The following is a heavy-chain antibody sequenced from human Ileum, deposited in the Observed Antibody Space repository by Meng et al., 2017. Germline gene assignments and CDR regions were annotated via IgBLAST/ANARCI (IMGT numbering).Heavy chain of an antibody. Sequence: QVQLQGSGPGLGEPSGTLSLTCAVSGRSISSSDWWSWVRQPPGKGLEWIAEMNLGGSPNYNPSLKSRVTMSVDKSNDHLSLQLTSVTAADTAVYYCAHIFDSWGQGTLVTVSS. J-gene: IGHJ4*02. CDR2: MNLGGSP. CDR3: AHIFDS. CDR1: GRSISSSDW. V-gene: IGHV4-4*02.